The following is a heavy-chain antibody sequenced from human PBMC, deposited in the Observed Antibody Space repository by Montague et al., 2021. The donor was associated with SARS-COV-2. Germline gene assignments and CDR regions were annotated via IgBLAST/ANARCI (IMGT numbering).Heavy chain of an antibody. CDR3: ARLRDGVVPSPILGIGPYFTYYYMDV. J-gene: IGHJ6*03. CDR1: GGSFSGYY. Sequence: SXTLSLTCAVHGGSFSGYYWNWIRQPPGKGLEWIGEINHGGNTNYNPSLKNRLTISVDTSKNQFSLKLTSVAATDTAVYYCARLRDGVVPSPILGIGPYFTYYYMDVWGKGTTVTVSS. V-gene: IGHV4-34*01. D-gene: IGHD2-15*01. CDR2: INHGGNT.